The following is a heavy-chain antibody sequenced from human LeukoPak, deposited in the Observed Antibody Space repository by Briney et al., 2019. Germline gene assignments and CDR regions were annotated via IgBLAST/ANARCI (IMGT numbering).Heavy chain of an antibody. J-gene: IGHJ4*02. CDR1: GGSFSGYY. CDR2: INHSGST. V-gene: IGHV4-34*01. CDR3: ARAARLVARAFDY. Sequence: SESLSLTCAVYGGSFSGYYWSWIRQPPGKGLEWIGEINHSGSTNYNPSLKSRVTISVDTSKNQFSLKLSSVTAADTAVYYRARAARLVARAFDYWGQGTLVTVSS. D-gene: IGHD6-6*01.